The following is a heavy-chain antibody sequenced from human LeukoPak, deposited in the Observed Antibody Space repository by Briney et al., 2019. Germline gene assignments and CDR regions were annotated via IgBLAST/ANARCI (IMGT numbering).Heavy chain of an antibody. CDR3: ARDVAGARSY. D-gene: IGHD3-10*01. V-gene: IGHV3-74*01. Sequence: VCVSRIDTDGRTTNYADSVRGRFTIYRDNVQNTLYLQMNSLTAEDTAVYYCARDVAGARSYWGQGAXVSVSS. CDR2: IDTDGRTT. J-gene: IGHJ4*02.